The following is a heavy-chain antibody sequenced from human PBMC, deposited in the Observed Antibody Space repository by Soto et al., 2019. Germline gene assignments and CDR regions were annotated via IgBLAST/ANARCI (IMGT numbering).Heavy chain of an antibody. D-gene: IGHD3-10*02. Sequence: SETLSLTCSVSGDSISGYYWSWIRQPPGKGLEWIGYIYYIGHTNYNPSLKSRVTISVDRSKNQFSLKLNSVTAADTAVYYCAGQTVFTTEGPGPLDFWGQGTLVTVSS. CDR3: AGQTVFTTEGPGPLDF. V-gene: IGHV4-59*01. CDR2: IYYIGHT. CDR1: GDSISGYY. J-gene: IGHJ4*02.